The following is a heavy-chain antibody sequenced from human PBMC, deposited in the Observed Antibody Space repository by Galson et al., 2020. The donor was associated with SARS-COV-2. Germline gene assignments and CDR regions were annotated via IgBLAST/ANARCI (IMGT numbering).Heavy chain of an antibody. CDR3: ARGGTIFGVVITNYYYYYYMDV. J-gene: IGHJ6*03. CDR1: GFTFSSYS. CDR2: ISSSSSYI. V-gene: IGHV3-21*01. D-gene: IGHD3-3*01. Sequence: NSGGSLRLSCAASGFTFSSYSMNWVRQAPGKGLEWVSSISSSSSYIYYADSVKGRFTISRDNAKNSLYLQMNSLRAEDTAVYYCARGGTIFGVVITNYYYYYYMDVWGKGTTVTVSS.